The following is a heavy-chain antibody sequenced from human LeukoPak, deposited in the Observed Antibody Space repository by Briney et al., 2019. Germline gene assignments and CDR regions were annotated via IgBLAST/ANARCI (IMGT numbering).Heavy chain of an antibody. D-gene: IGHD4-17*01. Sequence: GASVKVSCKAPGGTFSSYAISWVRQAPGQGLEWMGGIIPIFGTANYAQKFQGRVTITADESTSTAYMELSSLRSEDTAVYYCARLMYGDYFDYWGQGTLVTVSS. CDR2: IIPIFGTA. CDR3: ARLMYGDYFDY. CDR1: GGTFSSYA. V-gene: IGHV1-69*13. J-gene: IGHJ4*02.